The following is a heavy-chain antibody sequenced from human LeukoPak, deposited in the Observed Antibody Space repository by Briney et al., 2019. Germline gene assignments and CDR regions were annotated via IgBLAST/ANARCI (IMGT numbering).Heavy chain of an antibody. CDR1: GYTFTSYG. V-gene: IGHV1-18*01. D-gene: IGHD5-18*01. CDR3: ARDRSYSYGQMAYYYYGMDV. Sequence: ASVKVSCKASGYTFTSYGISWMRQAPGQGLEWMGWISAYNGNTNYAQKLQGRVTMTTDTSTSTAYMELKSLRSDDTAVYYCARDRSYSYGQMAYYYYGMDVWGQGTTVTVSS. CDR2: ISAYNGNT. J-gene: IGHJ6*02.